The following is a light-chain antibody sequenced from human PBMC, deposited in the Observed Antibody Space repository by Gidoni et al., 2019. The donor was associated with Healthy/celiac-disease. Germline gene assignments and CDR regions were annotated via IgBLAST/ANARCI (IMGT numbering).Light chain of an antibody. CDR3: QQYNNWLIT. V-gene: IGKV3-15*01. CDR2: GAS. Sequence: EIVTTQSPATLSVSPGERATLSVRASQGVSSHLAWYQQKPGHAPRLLIYGASTRATGIPARFSGSGSGTEFTLTISSLQSEDFAIYYCQQYNNWLITFGQGTRLEIK. CDR1: QGVSSH. J-gene: IGKJ5*01.